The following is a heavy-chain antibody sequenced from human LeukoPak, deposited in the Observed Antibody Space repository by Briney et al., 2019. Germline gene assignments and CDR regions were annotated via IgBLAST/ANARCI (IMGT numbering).Heavy chain of an antibody. J-gene: IGHJ6*03. CDR3: ARDRGDSSWPYYMDV. CDR2: VIPIFGTA. D-gene: IGHD6-13*01. V-gene: IGHV1-69*05. CDR1: GGTFTSYA. Sequence: SVKVSCKASGGTFTSYAISWVRQAPGQGLEWMGGVIPIFGTANYAQKFQGRVTITTDESTSTAYMELSSLRSEDTAVYYCARDRGDSSWPYYMDVWGKGTTVTVSS.